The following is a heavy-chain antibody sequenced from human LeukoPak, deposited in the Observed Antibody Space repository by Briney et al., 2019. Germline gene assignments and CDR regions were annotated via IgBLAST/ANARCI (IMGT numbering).Heavy chain of an antibody. D-gene: IGHD3-10*01. CDR1: GGSISSGDYY. J-gene: IGHJ3*02. CDR2: IYYSGGT. V-gene: IGHV4-30-4*02. CDR3: AREKSLIGYYYGSGSADDAFDI. Sequence: PSETLSLTCTVSGGSISSGDYYWSWIRQPPGKGLEWIGYIYYSGGTYYNPSLKSRVTISVDTSKNQFSLKLSSVTAADTAVYYCAREKSLIGYYYGSGSADDAFDIWGQGTMVTVSS.